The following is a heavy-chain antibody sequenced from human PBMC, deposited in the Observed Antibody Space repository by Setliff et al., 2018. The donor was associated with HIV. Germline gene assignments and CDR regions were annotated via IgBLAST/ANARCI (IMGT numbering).Heavy chain of an antibody. CDR2: IIPIFGTA. CDR1: GYTFNNYG. Sequence: GASVKVSCKASGYTFNNYGISWVRQAPGQGLEWMGGIIPIFGTANYAQKFQGRVTITADESTSTAYMELSSLRSEDTAVYYCARGGNEYYYDSSGYHPTDYWGQGTLVTVSS. J-gene: IGHJ4*02. CDR3: ARGGNEYYYDSSGYHPTDY. D-gene: IGHD3-22*01. V-gene: IGHV1-69*13.